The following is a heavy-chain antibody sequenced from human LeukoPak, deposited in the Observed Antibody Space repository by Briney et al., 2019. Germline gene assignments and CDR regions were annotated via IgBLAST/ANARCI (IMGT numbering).Heavy chain of an antibody. V-gene: IGHV4-4*07. CDR3: ASDSNRGSYSYYYMDV. CDR1: GGSISSYY. Sequence: SETLSLTCTVSGGSISSYYWSWIRQPAGKGLEWIGRIYTSGSTNYNPSLKSRVTMSVDTSKNQFSLKLSSVTAADTAVYYCASDSNRGSYSYYYMDVWGKGTTVTVSS. J-gene: IGHJ6*03. CDR2: IYTSGST. D-gene: IGHD1-26*01.